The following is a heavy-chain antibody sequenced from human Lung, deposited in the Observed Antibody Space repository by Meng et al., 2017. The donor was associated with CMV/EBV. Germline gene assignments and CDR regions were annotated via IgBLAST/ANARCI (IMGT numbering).Heavy chain of an antibody. CDR3: ARGDSGSYYFDY. Sequence: GSLSPSSPVPGGSISSSTYYWGWVRQPPGKGLEWIGSLYYSGSTYYNPSLKSRVTISVDTSMNQFSLKLSSVTAADTAMYYCARGDSGSYYFDYWGQGTXVTVSS. D-gene: IGHD1-26*01. J-gene: IGHJ4*02. CDR2: LYYSGST. V-gene: IGHV4-39*07. CDR1: GGSISSSTYY.